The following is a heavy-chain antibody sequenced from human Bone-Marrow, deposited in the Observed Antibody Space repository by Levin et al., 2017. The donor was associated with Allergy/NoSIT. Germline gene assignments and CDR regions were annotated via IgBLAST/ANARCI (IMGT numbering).Heavy chain of an antibody. D-gene: IGHD2-15*01. CDR1: GFSFGDST. CDR3: TRSGGGGY. CDR2: IRGNSYGGTT. Sequence: QSGGSLRLSCTASGFSFGDSTMSWVRQAPGKGLEWVGFIRGNSYGGTTEYAASVKGRFTISRDDSKSIAYLQMNSLKTEDTAVYYCTRSGGGGYWGQGTLVTVSS. V-gene: IGHV3-49*04. J-gene: IGHJ4*02.